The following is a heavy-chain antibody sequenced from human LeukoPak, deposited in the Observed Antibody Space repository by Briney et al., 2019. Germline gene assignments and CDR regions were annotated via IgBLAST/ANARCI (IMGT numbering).Heavy chain of an antibody. CDR3: ARDPRTVRI. Sequence: PGGSLRLSCAASGFTFSDNYMTWVRQAPGKGLEWLSYISGNGGVVQYADSVKGRFTISRDNAKNLLYLQMDSLRVEDTAIYYCARDPRTVRIWGQGTLVTVSS. J-gene: IGHJ4*02. V-gene: IGHV3-11*04. CDR2: ISGNGGVV. CDR1: GFTFSDNY. D-gene: IGHD1-1*01.